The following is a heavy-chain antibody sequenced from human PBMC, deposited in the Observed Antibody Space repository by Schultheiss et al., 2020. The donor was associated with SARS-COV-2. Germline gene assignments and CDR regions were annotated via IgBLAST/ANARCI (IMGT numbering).Heavy chain of an antibody. CDR1: GFTFSSYG. Sequence: GGSLRLSCAASGFTFSSYGMHWVRQAPGKGLEWVSYISSSSSTIYYADSVKGRFTISRDNSKNTLYLQMNSLRAEDTAVYYCARDREEDAFDIWGQGTMVTVSS. CDR2: ISSSSSTI. V-gene: IGHV3-48*01. D-gene: IGHD3-10*01. J-gene: IGHJ3*02. CDR3: ARDREEDAFDI.